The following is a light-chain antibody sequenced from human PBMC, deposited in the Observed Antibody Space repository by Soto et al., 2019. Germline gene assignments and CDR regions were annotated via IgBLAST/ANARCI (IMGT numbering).Light chain of an antibody. CDR3: QQYGSFWT. Sequence: EIVLTQSPGTLSLSPGERATLSCRASQSVSSSYLAWYQQKPGQAPRLLIYGASSRATGIPDRFSGSGSGTDFTLTISRLEPEDFAVYYCQQYGSFWTFGQGT. CDR2: GAS. V-gene: IGKV3-20*01. J-gene: IGKJ1*01. CDR1: QSVSSSY.